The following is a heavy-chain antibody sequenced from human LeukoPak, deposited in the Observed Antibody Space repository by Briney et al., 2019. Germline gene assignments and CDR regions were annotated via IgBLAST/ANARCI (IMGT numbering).Heavy chain of an antibody. V-gene: IGHV4-39*01. Sequence: TSETLSLTCTVSGGSISSSSYYWGWIRQPPGKGLEWIGSIYYSGSTYYNPSLKSRVTISVDTSKNQFSLKLSSVTAADTAVYYCATDFWSGYGSFDYWGQGTLVTVSS. D-gene: IGHD3-3*01. CDR2: IYYSGST. CDR1: GGSISSSSYY. CDR3: ATDFWSGYGSFDY. J-gene: IGHJ4*02.